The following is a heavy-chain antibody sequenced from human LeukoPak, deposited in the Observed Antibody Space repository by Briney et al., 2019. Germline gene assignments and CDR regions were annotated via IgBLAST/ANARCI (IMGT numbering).Heavy chain of an antibody. V-gene: IGHV3-30*18. CDR1: GFTFSSYG. Sequence: GRSLRLSCAASGFTFSSYGMHWVRQAPGKGLEWVAVISYDGSNKYYADSVKGRFTISRDNSKNTLYLQMNSLRAEDTAVYYCAKVWGLYYYYMDVWGKGTTVTVSS. CDR3: AKVWGLYYYYMDV. J-gene: IGHJ6*03. D-gene: IGHD7-27*01. CDR2: ISYDGSNK.